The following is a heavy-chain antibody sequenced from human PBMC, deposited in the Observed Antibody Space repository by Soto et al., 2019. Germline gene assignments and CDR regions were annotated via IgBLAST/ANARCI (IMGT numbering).Heavy chain of an antibody. CDR2: INHSGST. Sequence: SETLSLTCAVYGGSFSGYYWSWIRQPPGKGLEWIGEINHSGSTNYNPSLKSRVTISVDTSKNQFSLKLSSVTAADTAAYYCASAGIVGATTGYYYDGKDVWCQRTTLTVSS. D-gene: IGHD1-26*01. V-gene: IGHV4-34*01. CDR3: ASAGIVGATTGYYYDGKDV. CDR1: GGSFSGYY. J-gene: IGHJ6*02.